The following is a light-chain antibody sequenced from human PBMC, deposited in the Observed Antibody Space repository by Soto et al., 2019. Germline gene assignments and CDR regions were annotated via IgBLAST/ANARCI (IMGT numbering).Light chain of an antibody. CDR2: EDS. CDR3: CSYAGGATFV. CDR1: SSDVGSYKY. V-gene: IGLV2-23*02. Sequence: QSALTQPASVSGSPGQSITISCTGTSSDVGSYKYVSWYRQHPGKAPKVMIYEDSKRPSGVSYRFSGSKSGNTASLTISGLQAEDESDYYCCSYAGGATFVFGGGTKLTVL. J-gene: IGLJ2*01.